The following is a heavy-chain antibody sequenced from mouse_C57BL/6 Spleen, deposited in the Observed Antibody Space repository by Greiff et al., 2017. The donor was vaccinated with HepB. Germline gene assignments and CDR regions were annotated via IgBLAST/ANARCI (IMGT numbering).Heavy chain of an antibody. D-gene: IGHD1-1*01. CDR2: ISDGGSYT. Sequence: VQLQQSGGGLVKPGGSLKLSCAASGFTFSSYAMSWVRQTPEKRLEWVATISDGGSYTYYPDNVKGRFTISRDNAKKNLYLQMSHLKSEDTAMYYCARASYYYGRCSYAMDYWGQGTSVTVSS. CDR3: ARASYYYGRCSYAMDY. V-gene: IGHV5-4*01. J-gene: IGHJ4*01. CDR1: GFTFSSYA.